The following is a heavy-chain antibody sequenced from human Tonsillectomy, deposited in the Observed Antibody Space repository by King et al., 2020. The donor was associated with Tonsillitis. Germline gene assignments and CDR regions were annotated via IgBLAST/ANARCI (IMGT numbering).Heavy chain of an antibody. V-gene: IGHV4-31*03. CDR3: ARSPQLYYDDAFDI. J-gene: IGHJ3*02. CDR2: IYHNGIT. D-gene: IGHD3-16*01. Sequence: QLQESGPGLVKPSQTLSLTCTVSGDSITTGGYYWSWIRQHPEKGLEWIGYIYHNGITYYNPSLKSRVTISVDTSENQFSLKLNSVSAADTALYYCARSPQLYYDDAFDIWGQGTMFTVSS. CDR1: GDSITTGGYY.